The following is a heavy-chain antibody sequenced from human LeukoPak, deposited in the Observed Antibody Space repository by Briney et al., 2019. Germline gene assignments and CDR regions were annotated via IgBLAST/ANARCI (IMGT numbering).Heavy chain of an antibody. CDR2: ISYDGSNK. V-gene: IGHV3-30*18. J-gene: IGHJ4*02. Sequence: GRSLRLSCAASEFTFSSYGMHWVRQAPGKGLEWVAVISYDGSNKYYADSVKGRFTISRDNSKNTLYLQMNSLRAEDTAVYYCAKVSIQTYFDYWGQGTLVTVSS. CDR3: AKVSIQTYFDY. CDR1: EFTFSSYG. D-gene: IGHD1-1*01.